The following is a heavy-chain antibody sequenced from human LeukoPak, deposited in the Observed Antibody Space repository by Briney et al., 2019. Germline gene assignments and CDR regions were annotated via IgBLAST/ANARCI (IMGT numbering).Heavy chain of an antibody. Sequence: GGSMRLSCAASGFTFSSYGLNWVRQAPGEGLEWVSYVSPSSTTIYYADSVKGRFTISRDNAKNSLYLQMNSLRAEDTAVYYCAREHTPYGSGCTAAYWGQGTLVTVSS. CDR2: VSPSSTTI. J-gene: IGHJ4*02. V-gene: IGHV3-48*01. D-gene: IGHD6-19*01. CDR3: AREHTPYGSGCTAAY. CDR1: GFTFSSYG.